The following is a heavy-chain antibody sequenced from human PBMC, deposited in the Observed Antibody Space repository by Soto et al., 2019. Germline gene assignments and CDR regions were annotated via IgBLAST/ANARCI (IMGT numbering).Heavy chain of an antibody. CDR1: GYKFGSAW. CDR2: IKPGTSDI. CDR3: ARQLSHICDS. D-gene: IGHD3-3*02. V-gene: IGHV5-51*01. Sequence: PGESLKISCKGVGYKFGSAWIGWVRQMPGKGLEGMGIIKPGTSDIRYSPSCRGHVTISADEAVSTAYLQWSSLKASYTAMYYCARQLSHICDSWGQGTLVNVSS. J-gene: IGHJ4*02.